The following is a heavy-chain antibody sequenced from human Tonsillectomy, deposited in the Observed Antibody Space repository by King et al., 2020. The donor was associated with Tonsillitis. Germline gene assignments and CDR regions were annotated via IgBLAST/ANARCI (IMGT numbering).Heavy chain of an antibody. CDR2: ISSSGSTI. CDR3: ARPTDYYGSGSYYNYFDY. V-gene: IGHV3-48*03. D-gene: IGHD3-10*01. Sequence: VQLVESGGGLVQPGGSLRLSCAASGFTFSSYEMNWVRQAPGKGMEWVSYISSSGSTIYYADSVKGRFTISRDNANNSLYLQMNSLRAEDTAVYYCARPTDYYGSGSYYNYFDYWGQGTLVTVSS. J-gene: IGHJ4*02. CDR1: GFTFSSYE.